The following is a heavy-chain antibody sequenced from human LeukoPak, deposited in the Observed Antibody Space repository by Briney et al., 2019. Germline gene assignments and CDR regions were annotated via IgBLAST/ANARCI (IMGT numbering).Heavy chain of an antibody. CDR1: GFTFSSYG. V-gene: IGHV3-23*01. Sequence: GGSLRLSCAASGFTFSSYGMSWVRQAPGKGLEWVSAISGSGGSTYYADSVKGRFTISRDNSMDTLYLQMNSLRVEDTAVYYCAKCSGQLVNFYYYYMDVWGKGTTVTISS. CDR3: AKCSGQLVNFYYYYMDV. J-gene: IGHJ6*03. CDR2: ISGSGGST. D-gene: IGHD6-13*01.